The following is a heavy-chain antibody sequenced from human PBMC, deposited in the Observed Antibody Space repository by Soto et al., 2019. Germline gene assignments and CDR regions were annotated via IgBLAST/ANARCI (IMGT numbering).Heavy chain of an antibody. V-gene: IGHV3-30-3*01. J-gene: IGHJ4*02. CDR1: GVTCRRYG. CDR2: ISIDGNTK. CDR3: ARAQPLCDGPECFLLGGDH. D-gene: IGHD3-16*01. Sequence: GGSLRLSWVASGVTCRRYGCRRVSKPQGEGLEWVAVISIDGNTKFYADSVKGRFTISRDNSKSTLYLDMNSLRGDDTAVYFCARAQPLCDGPECFLLGGDHWGQGTLVTVSS.